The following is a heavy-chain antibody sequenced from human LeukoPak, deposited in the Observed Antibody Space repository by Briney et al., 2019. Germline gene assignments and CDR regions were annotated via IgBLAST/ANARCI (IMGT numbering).Heavy chain of an antibody. CDR3: AKGMGAYCDGDCSSRILDF. CDR2: IRYDGSNK. V-gene: IGHV3-30*02. Sequence: GGSLRLSCAASGFTFSSYGMHWVRQAPGKGLEWVVFIRYDGSNKYYADSVKGRFTISRDNSKNTLYLQMNSLRAVDTGTYYCAKGMGAYCDGDCSSRILDFWGQGILVTVSS. D-gene: IGHD2-21*02. J-gene: IGHJ4*02. CDR1: GFTFSSYG.